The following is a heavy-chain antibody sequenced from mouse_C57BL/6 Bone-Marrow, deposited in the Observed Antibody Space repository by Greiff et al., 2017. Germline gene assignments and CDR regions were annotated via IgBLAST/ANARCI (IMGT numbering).Heavy chain of an antibody. J-gene: IGHJ1*03. Sequence: QVQLQQSGPGLVQPSQSLSITCTVSGFSLTSYGVHWVRQSPGKGLEWLGVIWSGGSTDYNAAFIYRLSISKDNSKSQVFFKMNSLQADDTTIYYCARNVLNCYGYFDVWGTGTTVTVSS. D-gene: IGHD4-1*01. CDR3: ARNVLNCYGYFDV. CDR2: IWSGGST. V-gene: IGHV2-2*01. CDR1: GFSLTSYG.